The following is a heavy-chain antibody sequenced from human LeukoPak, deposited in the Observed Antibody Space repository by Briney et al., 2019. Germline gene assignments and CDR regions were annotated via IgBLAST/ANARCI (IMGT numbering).Heavy chain of an antibody. J-gene: IGHJ3*02. D-gene: IGHD6-13*01. CDR2: IIPIFGTA. CDR1: GGTFSSYA. CDR3: ARPIAAAGNDAFDI. Sequence: SVKVSCKASGGTFSSYAISWVRQAPGQGLEWMGRIIPIFGTANYAQKFQGRVTITTDESTSTAYMGLSRLRSEDTAVYYRARPIAAAGNDAFDIWGQGTMVTVSS. V-gene: IGHV1-69*05.